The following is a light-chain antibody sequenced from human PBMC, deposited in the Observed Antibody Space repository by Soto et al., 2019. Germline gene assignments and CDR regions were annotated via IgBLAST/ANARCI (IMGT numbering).Light chain of an antibody. CDR2: GAS. CDR1: QSVSSN. J-gene: IGKJ3*01. CDR3: QQYNNWPLT. Sequence: EIVMTQSPATLSVSPGERATLSCRASQSVSSNLAWYQQKPGQAPRLLIYGASTRATGIPARFSGSGSGTEFTLTXSSLQSEDFAVYYCQQYNNWPLTFGPGTKVDIK. V-gene: IGKV3-15*01.